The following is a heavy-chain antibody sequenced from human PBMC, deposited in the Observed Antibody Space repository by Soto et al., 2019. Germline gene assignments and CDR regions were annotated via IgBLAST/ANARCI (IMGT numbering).Heavy chain of an antibody. CDR1: GFTFSSYA. CDR3: AKDRGAGGLCRGMAVAGIPS. J-gene: IGHJ4*02. D-gene: IGHD6-19*01. CDR2: ISGGGGNT. Sequence: EVQLLESGGGLVQPGGSLRLSCAASGFTFSSYAMSWVRQTPGKGLEWVSGISGGGGNTYYADSVTGRFTISRDNSRKTRYRELNSLRAADTAVYYYAKDRGAGGLCRGMAVAGIPSWGQGTLVTVSS. V-gene: IGHV3-23*01.